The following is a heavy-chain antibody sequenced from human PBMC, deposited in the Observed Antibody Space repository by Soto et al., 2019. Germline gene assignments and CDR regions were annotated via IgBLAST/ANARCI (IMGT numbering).Heavy chain of an antibody. Sequence: QVPLVESGGGVVQPGRSLRLSCAASGFTFSSYGMHWVRQAPGKGLEWVAVIWYDGSNKYYADSVKGRFTISRDNSKNTLYLQMNSLRAEDTAVYYCARESGIAAAGTLWYFDYWGQGTLVTVSS. D-gene: IGHD6-13*01. J-gene: IGHJ4*02. CDR3: ARESGIAAAGTLWYFDY. V-gene: IGHV3-33*01. CDR1: GFTFSSYG. CDR2: IWYDGSNK.